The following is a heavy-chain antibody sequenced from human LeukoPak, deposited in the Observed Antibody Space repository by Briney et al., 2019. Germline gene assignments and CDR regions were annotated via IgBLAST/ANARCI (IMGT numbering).Heavy chain of an antibody. J-gene: IGHJ6*02. CDR3: TRTYSDSDYYYGMDV. V-gene: IGHV3-66*01. CDR2: VNSGGST. D-gene: IGHD4-11*01. CDR1: GFIVNDNY. Sequence: GGTLRLSCAASGFIVNDNYMAWVRQAPGKGLEWVSVVNSGGSTSYADSVKDRFTISRDNSKNTLFLQMNSLRAEDTALYYCTRTYSDSDYYYGMDVWGQGTTVTVFS.